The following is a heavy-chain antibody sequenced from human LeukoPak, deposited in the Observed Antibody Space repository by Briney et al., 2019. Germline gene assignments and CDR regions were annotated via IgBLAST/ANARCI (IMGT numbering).Heavy chain of an antibody. J-gene: IGHJ4*02. V-gene: IGHV3-23*01. CDR3: ATEVPVAGHFDY. CDR2: ISGSGGST. D-gene: IGHD6-19*01. CDR1: ALTPCNYV. Sequence: GRSLGLSCAVCALTPCNYVMRWVRQAPGNGTEWASAISGSGGSTYYADSVKGRFTISRDNSKNTLYPQMNSLRAEDRAVYYCATEVPVAGHFDYWGQGTLVTVSS.